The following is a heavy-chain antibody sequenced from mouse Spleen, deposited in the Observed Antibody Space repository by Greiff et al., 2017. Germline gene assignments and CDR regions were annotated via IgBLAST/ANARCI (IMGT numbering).Heavy chain of an antibody. CDR2: IWSDGST. CDR3: ARHRIYYDYDGEDYYAMDY. Sequence: QVQLQQSGPGLVAPSQSLSITCTISGFSLTSYGVHWVRQPPGKGLEWLVVIWSDGSTTYNSALKSRLSISKDNSKSQVFLKMNSLQTDDTAMYYCARHRIYYDYDGEDYYAMDYWGQGTSVTVSS. D-gene: IGHD2-4*01. J-gene: IGHJ4*01. V-gene: IGHV2-6-1*01. CDR1: GFSLTSYG.